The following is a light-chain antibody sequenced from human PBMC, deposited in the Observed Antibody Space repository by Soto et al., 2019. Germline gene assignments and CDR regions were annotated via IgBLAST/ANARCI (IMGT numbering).Light chain of an antibody. CDR2: EVS. CDR3: SSYTSNSPVV. J-gene: IGLJ2*01. V-gene: IGLV2-14*01. CDR1: SSDIGGFNY. Sequence: QSVLTQPASVSGSPGQSITISCTGTSSDIGGFNYVSWYQQHPGKAPKLVIYEVSNRPSRVSNRFSGSKSGNTASLTISGLQAEDEADYYCSSYTSNSPVVFGGGTKLTV.